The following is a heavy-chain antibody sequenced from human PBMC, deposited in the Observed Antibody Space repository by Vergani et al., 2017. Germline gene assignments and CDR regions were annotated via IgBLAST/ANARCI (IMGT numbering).Heavy chain of an antibody. J-gene: IGHJ2*01. V-gene: IGHV4-39*02. CDR2: IYNSGNG. CDR1: GDSIISRSYY. CDR3: ARDCPGGGGDCSAGWYFDL. Sequence: QMQLQESGPGLVKASETLSLTCTVSGDSIISRSYYWGWIRQPPGKGLEWIGSIYNSGNGDSSSSLKSRVTISADTSKNQFSLRLTSVTAADTAVYYCARDCPGGGGDCSAGWYFDLWGRGTLVTVSS. D-gene: IGHD2-21*02.